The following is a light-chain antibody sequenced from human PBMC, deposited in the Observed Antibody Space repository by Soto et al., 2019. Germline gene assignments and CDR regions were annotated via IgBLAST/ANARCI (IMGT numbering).Light chain of an antibody. CDR1: QGISSY. J-gene: IGKJ1*01. Sequence: DIKLTQSPSFLSASVGDRVTITCRASQGISSYLAWYQQKPGEAPKLLIYGASTLQSGVPSRFSGSGSGTEFTLTISSLQPGDFAAYYCQRLNSYPRTFGQGTRVDIK. CDR3: QRLNSYPRT. CDR2: GAS. V-gene: IGKV1-9*01.